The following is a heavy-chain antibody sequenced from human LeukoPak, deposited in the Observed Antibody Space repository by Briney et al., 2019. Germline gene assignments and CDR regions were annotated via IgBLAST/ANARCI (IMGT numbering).Heavy chain of an antibody. CDR2: IYHTGGT. D-gene: IGHD4-23*01. CDR3: ARYSGDNSPRYFDP. J-gene: IGHJ2*01. Sequence: PSETLSLTCLVSGGSISSYPWSWIRQPPGKGLEWIGYIYHTGGTNYNPSLKSRVTISVDTSKSQFSLRLSSLTAADSAVYYCARYSGDNSPRYFDPWGRGTLVTVSS. V-gene: IGHV4-59*01. CDR1: GGSISSYP.